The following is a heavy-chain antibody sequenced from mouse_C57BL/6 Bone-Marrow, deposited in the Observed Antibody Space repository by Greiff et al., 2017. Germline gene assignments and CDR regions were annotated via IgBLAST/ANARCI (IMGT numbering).Heavy chain of an antibody. V-gene: IGHV5-17*01. D-gene: IGHD2-3*01. CDR3: ARPSDGYYVSFYFDY. J-gene: IGHJ2*01. CDR2: ISSGSSTI. Sequence: EVKVVESGGGLVKPGGSLKLSCAASGFTFSDYGMHWVRQAPEKGLEWVAYISSGSSTIYYADTVKGRFTISRDNAKNTLFLQMTSLSSEDTAMYYCARPSDGYYVSFYFDYWGQGTTLTVSS. CDR1: GFTFSDYG.